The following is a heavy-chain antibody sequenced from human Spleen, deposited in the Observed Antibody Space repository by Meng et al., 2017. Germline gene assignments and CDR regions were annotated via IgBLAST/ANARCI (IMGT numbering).Heavy chain of an antibody. Sequence: QVQLQESGPGLVRPSGTLSLTCVVSGGSISSSHWWQWVRQPPGKGLEWIGEIFHSGTAKYNPPLRSRVTISVDNSNNRFSLIMTSVTAADTAVYYCARVGASIAWLFDFDHWGQGVLVTVSS. V-gene: IGHV4-4*02. J-gene: IGHJ4*02. CDR2: IFHSGTA. CDR1: GGSISSSHW. D-gene: IGHD6-19*01. CDR3: ARVGASIAWLFDFDH.